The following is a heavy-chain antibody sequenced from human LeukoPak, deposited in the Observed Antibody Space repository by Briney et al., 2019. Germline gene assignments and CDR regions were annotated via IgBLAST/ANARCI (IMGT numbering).Heavy chain of an antibody. J-gene: IGHJ4*02. CDR1: GFTFSSYA. V-gene: IGHV3-23*01. D-gene: IGHD3-10*01. Sequence: GGSLRLSCAASGFTFSSYAMSWVRQAPGKGLEWVSAISGSAGSTFYRDSVKGRFTISRDISKNTLYLQMNSLRAEDTAIYYCAKNKGSESIYSLDFWGQGTLVTLSS. CDR3: AKNKGSESIYSLDF. CDR2: ISGSAGST.